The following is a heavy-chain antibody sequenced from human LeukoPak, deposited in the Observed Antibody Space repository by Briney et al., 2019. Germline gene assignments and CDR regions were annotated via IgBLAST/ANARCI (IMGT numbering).Heavy chain of an antibody. J-gene: IGHJ4*02. Sequence: PSETLSLTCTVSGGSISSGSYYWSWIRQPAGKGLEWIGRLYTSGSTNYNPSLKSRVTISVDTSKNQFSLKLSSVTAADTAVYYCARGPSPDYYDSSGYYYFDYWGQGTLVTVSS. D-gene: IGHD3-22*01. CDR1: GGSISSGSYY. V-gene: IGHV4-61*02. CDR3: ARGPSPDYYDSSGYYYFDY. CDR2: LYTSGST.